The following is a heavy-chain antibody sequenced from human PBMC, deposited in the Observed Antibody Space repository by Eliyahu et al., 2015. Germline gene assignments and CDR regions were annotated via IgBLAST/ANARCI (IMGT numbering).Heavy chain of an antibody. CDR2: INLSGGST. CDR1: GYTFTSYS. J-gene: IGHJ4*02. Sequence: VQLVQSGAEVKKPGASVKVSCTASGYTFTSYSMHWVRQAPGQGLEWMGIINLSGGSTSYAQKFQGRVTMTRDTSTSPVYMELSSLRSEDTALYYCARDKRENYYPSHFDYWGQGTLVTVSS. D-gene: IGHD1-26*01. CDR3: ARDKRENYYPSHFDY. V-gene: IGHV1-46*03.